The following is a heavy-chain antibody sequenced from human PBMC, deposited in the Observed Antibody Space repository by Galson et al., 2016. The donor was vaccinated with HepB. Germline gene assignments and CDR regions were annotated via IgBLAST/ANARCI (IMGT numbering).Heavy chain of an antibody. CDR2: INPSGGST. CDR3: ARDWGCSNGVCYIPAQGYFDY. J-gene: IGHJ4*02. Sequence: SVKVSCKASGYTFTSYYMHWVRQAPGQGLEWMGIINPSGGSTNYAQKFQGRVTMTRDTSTSTVYMELSSLRSADTAVYYCARDWGCSNGVCYIPAQGYFDYWGQGTLVTVSS. CDR1: GYTFTSYY. D-gene: IGHD2-8*01. V-gene: IGHV1-46*01.